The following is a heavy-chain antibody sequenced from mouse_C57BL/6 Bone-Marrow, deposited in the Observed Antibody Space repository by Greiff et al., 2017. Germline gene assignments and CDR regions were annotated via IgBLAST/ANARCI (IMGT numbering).Heavy chain of an antibody. J-gene: IGHJ2*01. CDR3: ARDITTVVAPFDY. Sequence: QVQLQQPGAELVRPGTSVKLSCKASGYTFTSYWMHWVKQRPGQGLEWIGVIDPSDSYTNYNQKFTGKATLTVEPSSSTAYMQLSSLTSEDSAVYYWARDITTVVAPFDYWGQGTTLTVSS. V-gene: IGHV1-59*01. CDR2: IDPSDSYT. CDR1: GYTFTSYW. D-gene: IGHD1-1*01.